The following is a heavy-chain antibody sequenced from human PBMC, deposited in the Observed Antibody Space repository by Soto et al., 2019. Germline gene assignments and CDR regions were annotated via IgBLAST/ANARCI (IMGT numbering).Heavy chain of an antibody. V-gene: IGHV4-31*03. CDR2: IYYSGST. J-gene: IGHJ6*02. D-gene: IGHD3-9*01. CDR3: ARNRIPYYDILTGYPPYYYYYGMDV. Sequence: KPSETLSLTCTVSGGSISSGGYYWSWIRQHPGKGLEWIGYIYYSGSTYYNPSLKSRVTISVDTSKNQFSLKLSSVTAADTAVYYCARNRIPYYDILTGYPPYYYYYGMDVWGQGTTVTVSS. CDR1: GGSISSGGYY.